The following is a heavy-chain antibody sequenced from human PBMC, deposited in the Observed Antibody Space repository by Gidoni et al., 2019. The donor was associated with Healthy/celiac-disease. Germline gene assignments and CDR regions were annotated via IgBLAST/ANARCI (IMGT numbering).Heavy chain of an antibody. V-gene: IGHV4-31*03. Sequence: QVQLQESGPGLVKPSHTLSLTCTFSVGSISSGGYYWSWIRQHPGKGLEWIGYIYYSGSTYYNPSLKSRVTISVDTSKNQFSLKLSSVTAADTAVYYCARDSRGDYAWFDPWGQGTLVTVSS. CDR3: ARDSRGDYAWFDP. CDR2: IYYSGST. J-gene: IGHJ5*02. CDR1: VGSISSGGYY. D-gene: IGHD4-17*01.